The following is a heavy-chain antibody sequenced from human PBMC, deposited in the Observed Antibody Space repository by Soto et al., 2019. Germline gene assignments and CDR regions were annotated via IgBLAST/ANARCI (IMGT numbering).Heavy chain of an antibody. Sequence: QVHLVQSGAEVKKPGSSVKVSCKAYVGTFSSSAISWVRQDPGQGLEWMGGIIPIFGTANYAQKFQGRVKITADESTSTAYMELSSLRSEDTAVYYCAMEIDQLLLNWGQGTLVTVSS. CDR3: AMEIDQLLLN. V-gene: IGHV1-69*01. CDR1: VGTFSSSA. D-gene: IGHD2-2*01. J-gene: IGHJ4*02. CDR2: IIPIFGTA.